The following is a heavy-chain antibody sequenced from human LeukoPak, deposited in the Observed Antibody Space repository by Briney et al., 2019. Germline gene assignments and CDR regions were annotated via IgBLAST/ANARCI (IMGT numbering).Heavy chain of an antibody. CDR3: ARHAVVEMATNTGIDY. D-gene: IGHD5-24*01. CDR2: INHSGST. Sequence: KPSETLSLTCVVYGWSFSGYYWSWIRQPPGKGLECIGEINHSGSTNYNPSLKSRVTISVDTTKKQFSLKLSSVTAADTAVYYCARHAVVEMATNTGIDYWGQGTLVTVSS. CDR1: GWSFSGYY. V-gene: IGHV4-34*01. J-gene: IGHJ4*02.